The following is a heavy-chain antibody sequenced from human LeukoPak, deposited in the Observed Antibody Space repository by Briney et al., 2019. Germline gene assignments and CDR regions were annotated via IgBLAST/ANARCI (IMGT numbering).Heavy chain of an antibody. CDR3: ARSSLTYYYDSSGYYYVSDYFDY. V-gene: IGHV4-39*07. J-gene: IGHJ4*02. D-gene: IGHD3-22*01. Sequence: TSETLSLTCTVSGGSISSYYWSWIRQPPGKGLEWIGSIYYSGSTYYNPSLKSRVTISVDTSKNQFSLKLSSVTAADTAVYYCARSSLTYYYDSSGYYYVSDYFDYWGQGTLVTVSS. CDR2: IYYSGST. CDR1: GGSISSYY.